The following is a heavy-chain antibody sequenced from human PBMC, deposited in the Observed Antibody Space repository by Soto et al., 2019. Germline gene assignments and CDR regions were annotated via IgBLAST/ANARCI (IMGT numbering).Heavy chain of an antibody. J-gene: IGHJ3*02. V-gene: IGHV3-33*01. CDR3: ARDDDNTDNALAM. CDR1: GFIFSKYG. Sequence: QLQLVESGGGEVQPARALRLYCAASGFIFSKYGMHWFRQTPDKGLEWVGLLGRDGSRHFYAESVKGRFTISRDNSKKTWYLQIDSLSVEDTVRYLCARDDDNTDNALAMWGQGTVVPVS. CDR2: LGRDGSRH. D-gene: IGHD3-22*01.